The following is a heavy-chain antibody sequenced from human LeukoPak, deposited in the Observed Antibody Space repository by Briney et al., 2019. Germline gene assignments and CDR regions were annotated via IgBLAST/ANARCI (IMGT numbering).Heavy chain of an antibody. CDR1: EITFSDYA. D-gene: IGHD5-24*01. V-gene: IGHV3-23*01. J-gene: IGHJ4*02. CDR3: VKSRGWLQYFFDY. Sequence: QPGGSLRLSCTTSEITFSDYALNWVRQAPGKGLEWVSTISGNGGITNYADSVKGRFTISRDNSKNTLYLQMNSLRPEDTAVYHCVKSRGWLQYFFDYWGQGTLVTVSS. CDR2: ISGNGGIT.